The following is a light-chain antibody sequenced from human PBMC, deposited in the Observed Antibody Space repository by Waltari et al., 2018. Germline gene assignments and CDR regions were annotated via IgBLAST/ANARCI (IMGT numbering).Light chain of an antibody. CDR2: EVS. Sequence: QSALTQPASVSGSPGQSITISCTGTSSDVGGYNYVSWYQQHPGKAPKLMIYEVSNRPSRVSNRFSGSKSGNTASLTLSGLQAEDEADYYCSSYTSSSTPVVFGGGTKLTVL. CDR1: SSDVGGYNY. CDR3: SSYTSSSTPVV. V-gene: IGLV2-14*01. J-gene: IGLJ2*01.